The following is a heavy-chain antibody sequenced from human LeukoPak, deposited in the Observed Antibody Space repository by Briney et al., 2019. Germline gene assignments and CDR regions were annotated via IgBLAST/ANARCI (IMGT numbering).Heavy chain of an antibody. CDR1: GGSISSSSYY. CDR3: ARDTGGWFDP. V-gene: IGHV4-39*07. J-gene: IGHJ5*02. D-gene: IGHD3-16*01. Sequence: SETLSLTCTVSGGSISSSSYYWGWIRQPPGKGLEWIGRIYTSGSTNYNPSLKSRVTISVDTSKNQFSLKLSSVTAADTAVYYCARDTGGWFDPWGQGTLVTVSS. CDR2: IYTSGST.